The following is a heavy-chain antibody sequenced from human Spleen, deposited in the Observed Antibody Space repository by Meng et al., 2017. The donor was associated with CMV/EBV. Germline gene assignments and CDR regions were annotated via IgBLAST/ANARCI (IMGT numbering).Heavy chain of an antibody. CDR3: ARGSGSSPRGMDV. CDR2: ISTYGGQT. V-gene: IGHV1-18*01. Sequence: KNSGYFFTNYDITWMRQAPGQGLEWMGWISTYGGQTNYAQKFQGRVTMTTDTSTSTAYMELRSLRFDDTAVYYCARGSGSSPRGMDVWGQGTTVTVSS. D-gene: IGHD3-22*01. J-gene: IGHJ6*02. CDR1: GYFFTNYD.